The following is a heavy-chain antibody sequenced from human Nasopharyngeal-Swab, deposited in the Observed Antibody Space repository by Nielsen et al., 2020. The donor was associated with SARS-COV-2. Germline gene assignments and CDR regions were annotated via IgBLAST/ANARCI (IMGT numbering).Heavy chain of an antibody. CDR3: ARGSVYHTLLY. J-gene: IGHJ4*02. CDR1: GFSFSTYN. Sequence: GGSLRLSCAASGFSFSTYNMNWVRQAPGKGLEWVSSISTTNGSMDYADSLRGRFTISRDNAKNSLFLQMNNLRAEDTAVYYCARGSVYHTLLYWGQGTLVTVS. D-gene: IGHD3-3*01. CDR2: ISTTNGSM. V-gene: IGHV3-21*01.